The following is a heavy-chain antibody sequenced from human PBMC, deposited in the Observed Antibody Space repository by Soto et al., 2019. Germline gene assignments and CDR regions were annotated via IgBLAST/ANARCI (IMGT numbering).Heavy chain of an antibody. CDR3: ARQRCSGGSCFYYYGMDV. D-gene: IGHD2-15*01. V-gene: IGHV5-10-1*01. CDR2: IDPTDSYT. CDR1: GYSFTRKW. Sequence: PGESLKISCKASGYSFTRKWISWVRQMPGKGLEWMGRIDPTDSYTNYSPSFQGHVTISVDKSSSTAYVQWSSLKASDTAMYYCARQRCSGGSCFYYYGMDVWGQGTTVTVSS. J-gene: IGHJ6*02.